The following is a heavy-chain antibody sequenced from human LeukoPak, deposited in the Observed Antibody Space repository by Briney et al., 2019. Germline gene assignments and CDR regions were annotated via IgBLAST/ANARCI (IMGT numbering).Heavy chain of an antibody. CDR3: AKEGGYCSSGTCYPWWFDP. CDR2: INPNSGGT. V-gene: IGHV1-2*02. D-gene: IGHD2-15*01. CDR1: GYTFTGYY. Sequence: ASVKVSCKASGYTFTGYYVHWVRQAPGQGIEWMGWINPNSGGTNYAQKFQGRVTMTRDTSISTAYMELSRLGSDDTAVYYCAKEGGYCSSGTCYPWWFDPWGQGTLVTVSS. J-gene: IGHJ5*02.